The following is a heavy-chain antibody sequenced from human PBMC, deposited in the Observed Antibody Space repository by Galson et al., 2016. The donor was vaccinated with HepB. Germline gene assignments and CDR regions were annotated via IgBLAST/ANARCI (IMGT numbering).Heavy chain of an antibody. CDR1: GGSISSGGYS. CDR2: IYHSGNT. CDR3: AREGYGDYTSSFED. V-gene: IGHV4-30-2*01. Sequence: TLSLTCTVSGGSISSGGYSWSWIRQPPGKGLEWIGYIYHSGNTYYNPSLGSRVTISVDRSKDQFSLKLSSVTAADTAVYYCAREGYGDYTSSFEDWGQGILVTVSS. D-gene: IGHD4-17*01. J-gene: IGHJ4*01.